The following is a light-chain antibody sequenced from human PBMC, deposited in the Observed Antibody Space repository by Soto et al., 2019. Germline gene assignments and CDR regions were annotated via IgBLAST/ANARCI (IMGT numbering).Light chain of an antibody. V-gene: IGKV3-15*01. CDR1: QSVSSN. CDR3: QQYNNWPRT. Sequence: EIVMTQSPATLSVSPGERATLSCRASQSVSSNLAWYQQKAGQAPRLLIYGASTRATGIPARFSGSGSGTELTLTISSLQSEDFAVYYCQQYNNWPRTFGQGTNVDIK. CDR2: GAS. J-gene: IGKJ1*01.